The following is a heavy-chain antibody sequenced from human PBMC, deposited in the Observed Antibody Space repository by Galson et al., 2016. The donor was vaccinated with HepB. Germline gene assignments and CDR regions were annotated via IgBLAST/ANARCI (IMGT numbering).Heavy chain of an antibody. CDR2: INWNSGSI. CDR1: GFTFDEYA. D-gene: IGHD3/OR15-3a*01. CDR3: TKDSWTAAKSFHH. Sequence: SLRLSCAASGFTFDEYAMHWVRQAPGKGLEWVSGINWNSGSITYAASVKGRFTISRDNAKNSLYLQMNSLSPEDTALYYCTKDSWTAAKSFHHWGQGTLVTVSS. V-gene: IGHV3-9*01. J-gene: IGHJ1*01.